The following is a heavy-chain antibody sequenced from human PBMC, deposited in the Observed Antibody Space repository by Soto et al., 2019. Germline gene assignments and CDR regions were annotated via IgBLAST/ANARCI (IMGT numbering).Heavy chain of an antibody. J-gene: IGHJ4*02. V-gene: IGHV3-30-3*01. CDR3: ARGEIGIVATILDY. CDR2: ISYDGSNK. D-gene: IGHD5-12*01. CDR1: GFTFSSYA. Sequence: QVQLVESGGGVVQPGRSLRLSCAASGFTFSSYAMHWVRQAPGKGLEWVAVISYDGSNKYYADSVKGRFTISRDNSKNTLYLQMNSLRAEDTAVYYCARGEIGIVATILDYWGQGTLVTVSS.